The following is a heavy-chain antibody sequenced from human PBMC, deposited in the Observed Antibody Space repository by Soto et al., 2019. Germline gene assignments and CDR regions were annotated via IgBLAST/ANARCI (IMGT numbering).Heavy chain of an antibody. D-gene: IGHD2-21*02. Sequence: GGSLRLSCAASGFIISAYSMNWVRQAPGKALEWVASISETSDYIFYADSVQCRFTISIENSKNTLYLQMSTLRAEDRGVYYCARHRAGDGAPTAWGEGALVTVS. CDR1: GFIISAYS. CDR3: ARHRAGDGAPTA. J-gene: IGHJ5*02. CDR2: ISETSDYI. V-gene: IGHV3-21*03.